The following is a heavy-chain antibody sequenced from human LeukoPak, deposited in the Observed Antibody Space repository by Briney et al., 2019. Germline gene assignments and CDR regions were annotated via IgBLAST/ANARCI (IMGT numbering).Heavy chain of an antibody. CDR1: GFTFSSYG. CDR2: IKQDGSEK. V-gene: IGHV3-7*01. J-gene: IGHJ6*03. Sequence: GGSLRLSCAASGFTFSSYGMHWVRQAPGKGLEWVANIKQDGSEKYYVDSVKGRFTISRDNAKNSLYLQMNSLRAEDTAVYYCARMDITNYMDVWGKGTTVTVSS. D-gene: IGHD2-2*03. CDR3: ARMDITNYMDV.